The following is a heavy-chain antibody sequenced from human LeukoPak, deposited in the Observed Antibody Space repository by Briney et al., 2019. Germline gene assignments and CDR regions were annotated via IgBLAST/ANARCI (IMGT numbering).Heavy chain of an antibody. CDR1: GFTFSSYE. CDR2: ISSSDSTI. D-gene: IGHD6-19*01. Sequence: GGSLRLSCAASGFTFSSYEMNWVRQAPGKGLEWVSYISSSDSTIYYADSVKGRFTISRDNAKNSLYLQMNSLRAEDTAVYYCARDIAGKWLGPIDYWGQGTLVTVSS. J-gene: IGHJ4*02. CDR3: ARDIAGKWLGPIDY. V-gene: IGHV3-48*03.